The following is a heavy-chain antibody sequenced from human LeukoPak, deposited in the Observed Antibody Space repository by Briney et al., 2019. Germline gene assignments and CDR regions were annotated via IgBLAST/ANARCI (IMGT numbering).Heavy chain of an antibody. CDR3: ARGVAVAGPFDY. CDR1: GGSTSSYY. V-gene: IGHV4-59*01. J-gene: IGHJ4*02. CDR2: IYYSGST. D-gene: IGHD6-19*01. Sequence: SETLSLTCTVSGGSTSSYYWSWIRQPPGKGLEWIGYIYYSGSTNYNPSLKSRVTISVDTSKNQFSLKLSSVTAADTAVYYCARGVAVAGPFDYWGQGTLVTVSS.